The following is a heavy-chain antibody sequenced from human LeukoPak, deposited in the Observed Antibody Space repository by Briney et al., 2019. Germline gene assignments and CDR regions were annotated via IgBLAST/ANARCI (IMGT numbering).Heavy chain of an antibody. V-gene: IGHV3-30-3*01. CDR3: TSGGHYHYDSSGDRIFPHYLYY. J-gene: IGHJ4*02. D-gene: IGHD3-22*01. CDR1: GFTFNNFA. CDR2: ISFDEAIY. Sequence: AGGSLRLSCAASGFTFNNFAMHWVRQAPGKGLEWLAVISFDEAIYYYADSVKGRFTISRDNSKNTLYLQMSSLRIEDTAIYYCTSGGHYHYDSSGDRIFPHYLYYWGQGNLVTVSS.